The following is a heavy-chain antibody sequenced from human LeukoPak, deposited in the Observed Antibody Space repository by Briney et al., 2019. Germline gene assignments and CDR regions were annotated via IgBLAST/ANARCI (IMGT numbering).Heavy chain of an antibody. V-gene: IGHV3-7*03. D-gene: IGHD3-3*02. J-gene: IGHJ4*02. CDR2: INQDGSER. Sequence: PGGSLRLSCAAPGFTLSGYWMSWVRQAPGKGLEWVADINQDGSERHYVESVKGRFTISRDNAKNSLFLQMNSLRAEDTAVYYCTRNSPIFGVVITSLYFDYWGQGTLVTVSS. CDR3: TRNSPIFGVVITSLYFDY. CDR1: GFTLSGYW.